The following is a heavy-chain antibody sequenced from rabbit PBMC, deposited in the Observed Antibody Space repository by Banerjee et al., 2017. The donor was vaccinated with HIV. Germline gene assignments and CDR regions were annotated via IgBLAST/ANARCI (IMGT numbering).Heavy chain of an antibody. CDR1: GFTISSSYV. J-gene: IGHJ4*01. Sequence: LEESGGGLVQPEGSLTLTCTASGFTISSSYVMCWVRQAPGKGLEWIACIYTGGSGSTYYATWAKGRFTISGTSSTTVTLQMTSLTAADTATSFCARGYTGYGHAINLWGPGPLVTVS. D-gene: IGHD6-1*01. CDR2: IYTGGSGST. CDR3: ARGYTGYGHAINL. V-gene: IGHV1S45*01.